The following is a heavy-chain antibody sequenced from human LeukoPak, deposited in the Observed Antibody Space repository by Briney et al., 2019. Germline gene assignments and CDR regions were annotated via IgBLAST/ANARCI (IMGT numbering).Heavy chain of an antibody. CDR2: ISSSSSTI. J-gene: IGHJ4*02. CDR1: GFTFSSYS. Sequence: PGGSLRLSCAASGFTFSSYSMNWVRQAPGKGLEWVSYISSSSSTIYYADSVKGRFTISRDNAKNSLYLQMNSLRAEDTAVYYCAKDRWYCSSTSCYTTDWGQGTLVTVSS. D-gene: IGHD2-2*02. CDR3: AKDRWYCSSTSCYTTD. V-gene: IGHV3-48*01.